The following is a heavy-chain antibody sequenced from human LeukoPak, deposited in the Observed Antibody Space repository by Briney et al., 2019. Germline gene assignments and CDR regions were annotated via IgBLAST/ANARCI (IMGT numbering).Heavy chain of an antibody. D-gene: IGHD3-22*01. V-gene: IGHV1-69*05. J-gene: IGHJ6*03. CDR2: IIPIFGTA. Sequence: ASMKVSCMASGATFSSYAISWVRQAPGQGLEWMGGIIPIFGTANYAQKFQGRVTITTDESTSTAYMELSSLRSEDTAVYYCARDLLSYYYDSSGYGEGYYYMDVWGKGTTVTVSS. CDR3: ARDLLSYYYDSSGYGEGYYYMDV. CDR1: GATFSSYA.